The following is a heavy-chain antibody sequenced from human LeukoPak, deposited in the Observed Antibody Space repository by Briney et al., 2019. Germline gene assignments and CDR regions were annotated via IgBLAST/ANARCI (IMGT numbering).Heavy chain of an antibody. Sequence: ASVKVSCKASGYTFTSYGISWVRQAPGQGLEWMGWISAYNGNTNYAQKLQGRVTMTTDTSTSTAYMELRSLRSDDTAVYYCARDHWSDDYVWGSYGYWGQGTPVTVSS. D-gene: IGHD3-16*01. CDR3: ARDHWSDDYVWGSYGY. V-gene: IGHV1-18*01. CDR1: GYTFTSYG. J-gene: IGHJ4*02. CDR2: ISAYNGNT.